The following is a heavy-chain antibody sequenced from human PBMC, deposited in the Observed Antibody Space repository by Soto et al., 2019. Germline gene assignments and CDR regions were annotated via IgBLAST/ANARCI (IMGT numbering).Heavy chain of an antibody. D-gene: IGHD3-10*01. CDR1: GGTFSPYT. V-gene: IGHV1-69*02. CDR2: IIPFLGVT. Sequence: QVHLVQSGAEVKKHGSSVKVSCKASGGTFSPYTINWVRQAPGQGLEWMGRIIPFLGVTNHAPKFQDRVTITADNSASTAYLEVRSLRSEDTEDYYCPRDWDSSVSTWEFGGHCGQGTLVTVSS. J-gene: IGHJ4*02. CDR3: PRDWDSSVSTWEFGGH.